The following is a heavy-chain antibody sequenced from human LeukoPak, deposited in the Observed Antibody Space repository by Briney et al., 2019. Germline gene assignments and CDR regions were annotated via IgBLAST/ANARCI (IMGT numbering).Heavy chain of an antibody. D-gene: IGHD2-15*01. V-gene: IGHV3-11*01. J-gene: IGHJ6*02. Sequence: PGGSLRLSCAASGFTFSDYYMSWIRQAPGKGLEWVSYISSSGSTIYYADSVKGRFTISRDNGKNSLYLQMNSLRAEDTAVYYCARDNLPSGSVVVGDYSYGLDVWGQGTTVTVSS. CDR3: ARDNLPSGSVVVGDYSYGLDV. CDR1: GFTFSDYY. CDR2: ISSSGSTI.